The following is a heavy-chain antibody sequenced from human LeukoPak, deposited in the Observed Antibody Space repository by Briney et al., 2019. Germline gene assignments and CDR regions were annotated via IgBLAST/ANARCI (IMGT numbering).Heavy chain of an antibody. D-gene: IGHD1-1*01. J-gene: IGHJ4*02. CDR1: GFTFSTYG. CDR3: AKDQQLEPFHY. V-gene: IGHV3-30*02. CDR2: IQFHGSDI. Sequence: GGSLRLSCGASGFTFSTYGMHWVRQAPGKGLEWVAFIQFHGSDIYYADSVKGRFTISRDKSKNALYLQMNSLRAENTAMYYCAKDQQLEPFHYWGQGTLVTVSS.